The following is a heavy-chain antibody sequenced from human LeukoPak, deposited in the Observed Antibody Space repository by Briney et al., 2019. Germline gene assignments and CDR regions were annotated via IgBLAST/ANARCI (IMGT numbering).Heavy chain of an antibody. D-gene: IGHD6-19*01. Sequence: ASVKVSCKASGYIFTNYGISWFRQAPGQELEWVAWISCYSGDTKNEQKVQDRVTLTTDTSTSTAYMELRSLRSDDTAVYYCGRDRPYVSGWYTDYWGQGTLVTVSS. CDR1: GYIFTNYG. CDR3: GRDRPYVSGWYTDY. V-gene: IGHV1-18*01. J-gene: IGHJ4*02. CDR2: ISCYSGDT.